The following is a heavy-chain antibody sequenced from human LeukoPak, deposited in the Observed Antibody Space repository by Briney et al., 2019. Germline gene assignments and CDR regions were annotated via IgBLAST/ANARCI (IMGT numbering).Heavy chain of an antibody. Sequence: PGGSLRLSCAASGFTFHSYEMNWVRQAPGKGLEWVSYISASGSTRYYADSVKGRLTISRDNAKNSLYLQMNSLRAEDTAVYYCARHSSSWSFYYYYYYMDVWGKGTTVTVSS. V-gene: IGHV3-48*03. D-gene: IGHD6-13*01. CDR1: GFTFHSYE. CDR3: ARHSSSWSFYYYYYYMDV. J-gene: IGHJ6*03. CDR2: ISASGSTR.